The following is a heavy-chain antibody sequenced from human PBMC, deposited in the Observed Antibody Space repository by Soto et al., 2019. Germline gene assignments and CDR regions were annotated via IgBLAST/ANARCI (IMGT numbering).Heavy chain of an antibody. D-gene: IGHD2-2*02. CDR2: ISGSGGST. CDR1: GFTFSSYA. J-gene: IGHJ6*02. CDR3: AKEIVVVPAAIPKRGYYYYYGMDV. Sequence: TGGSLRLSCAASGFTFSSYAMSWVRQAPGKGLEWVSAISGSGGSTYYADSVKGRFTISRDNSKNTLYLQMNSLRAEDTAVYYCAKEIVVVPAAIPKRGYYYYYGMDVWGQGTTVTVSS. V-gene: IGHV3-23*01.